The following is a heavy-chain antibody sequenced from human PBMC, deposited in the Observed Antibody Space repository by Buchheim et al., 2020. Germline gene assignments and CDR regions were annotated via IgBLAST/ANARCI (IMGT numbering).Heavy chain of an antibody. CDR3: ARMGYCSGGSCLHWGAYYYYGMDV. Sequence: QVQLVQSGAEVKKPGASVKVSCKASGYTFTSYYMHWVRQAPGQGLEWMGIINPSGGSTSYAQKFQGRVTMTRDQSTSTVYMELSSLRSEDTAVYYCARMGYCSGGSCLHWGAYYYYGMDVWGQGTT. CDR2: INPSGGST. V-gene: IGHV1-46*03. J-gene: IGHJ6*02. CDR1: GYTFTSYY. D-gene: IGHD2-15*01.